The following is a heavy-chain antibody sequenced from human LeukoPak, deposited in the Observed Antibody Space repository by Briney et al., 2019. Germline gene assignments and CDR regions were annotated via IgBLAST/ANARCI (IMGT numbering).Heavy chain of an antibody. D-gene: IGHD4-11*01. J-gene: IGHJ6*03. CDR1: ADSISIYY. Sequence: NTSETLSLTCSVSADSISIYYWTWIRQPPGKGLEWIGYIDHTGTTSYNPSLNSRVTISRDTSKNHFSLDLTSVTAADTAVYFCARGRVSSSTYYSTYYYYFYMDVWGKGTTVIVSS. V-gene: IGHV4-59*01. CDR3: ARGRVSSSTYYSTYYYYFYMDV. CDR2: IDHTGTT.